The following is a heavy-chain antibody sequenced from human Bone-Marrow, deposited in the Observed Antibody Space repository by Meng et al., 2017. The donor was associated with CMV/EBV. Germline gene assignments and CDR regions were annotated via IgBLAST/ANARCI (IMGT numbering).Heavy chain of an antibody. V-gene: IGHV3-74*03. CDR2: INSDGNST. D-gene: IGHD3-10*01. CDR3: QFFGDLSSFDY. J-gene: IGHJ4*02. Sequence: GESLKISCAASGFTFSSYWMHWVRQAPGKGLVWVSRINSDGNSTTYADSVKGRFTISRDNAKNTLYLQMNSLRAEDTAVYYCQFFGDLSSFDYWGQGTLVTVSS. CDR1: GFTFSSYW.